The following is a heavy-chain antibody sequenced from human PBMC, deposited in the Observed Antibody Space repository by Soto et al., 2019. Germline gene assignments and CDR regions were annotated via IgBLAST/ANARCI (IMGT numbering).Heavy chain of an antibody. CDR1: GGTFSSYA. CDR3: ARDLGDYYGSGTG. D-gene: IGHD3-10*01. J-gene: IGHJ4*02. Sequence: GASVKVSCKASGGTFSSYAISWVRQAPGQGLEWMGGIIPIFGTANYAQKFQGRVTITADESTSTAYMELSSLRSEDTAVYYCARDLGDYYGSGTGWGQGTLVTVSS. V-gene: IGHV1-69*13. CDR2: IIPIFGTA.